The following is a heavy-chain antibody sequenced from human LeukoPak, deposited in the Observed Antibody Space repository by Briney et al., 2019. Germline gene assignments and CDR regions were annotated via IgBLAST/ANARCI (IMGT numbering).Heavy chain of an antibody. V-gene: IGHV3-30*02. CDR2: IRYDGSNK. J-gene: IGHJ4*02. D-gene: IGHD6-19*01. CDR1: GFSFSDYA. CDR3: AKLAVAGTTVDY. Sequence: GGSLRLSCAASGFSFSDYAIYWVRQTPGKGLEWVAFIRYDGSNKIYADSVKGRFTISRDNSYNTVYLQMTGLRAEDTAVYYCAKLAVAGTTVDYWGQGTLVTVSS.